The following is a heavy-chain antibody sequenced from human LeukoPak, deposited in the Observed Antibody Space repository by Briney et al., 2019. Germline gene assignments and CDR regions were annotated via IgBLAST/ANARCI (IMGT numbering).Heavy chain of an antibody. V-gene: IGHV1-8*01. D-gene: IGHD3-10*01. J-gene: IGHJ4*02. CDR1: GYTFTSYD. CDR2: MNPNSGNT. Sequence: GASVKVSCKASGYTFTSYDINWGRQATGQGLEWMGWMNPNSGNTGYAQKFQGRVTMTRNTSISTAYMELSSLTSEDTAVYYCARGWFGEIPFLDFWGQGTLVTVSS. CDR3: ARGWFGEIPFLDF.